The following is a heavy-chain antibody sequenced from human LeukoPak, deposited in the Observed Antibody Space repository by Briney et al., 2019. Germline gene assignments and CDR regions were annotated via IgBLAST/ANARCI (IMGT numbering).Heavy chain of an antibody. CDR3: ARVAAAGTSAFDI. CDR1: GYTFTGYY. Sequence: GASVKVSCKASGYTFTGYYMHWVRQAPGQGLEWMGWINPNSGGTNYAQKFQGWVTMTRDTSISTAYMELSRLRSDDTAVYYCARVAAAGTSAFDIWGQGTMVTVSS. V-gene: IGHV1-2*04. J-gene: IGHJ3*02. CDR2: INPNSGGT. D-gene: IGHD6-13*01.